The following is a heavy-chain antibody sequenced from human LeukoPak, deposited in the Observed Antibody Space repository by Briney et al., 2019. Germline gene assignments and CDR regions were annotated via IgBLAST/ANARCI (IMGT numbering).Heavy chain of an antibody. CDR2: VYRSGNT. V-gene: IGHV4-4*07. Sequence: SETLSLTCSVSGGSISTYYWSWIRQPAGKGLEWIGRVYRSGNTNYNPSLKSRVTMSVDTSKNQISLKLSSVTAADTAVYYCARTSIFGVVRFDPWGQGTLVTVSS. CDR3: ARTSIFGVVRFDP. D-gene: IGHD3-3*02. J-gene: IGHJ5*02. CDR1: GGSISTYY.